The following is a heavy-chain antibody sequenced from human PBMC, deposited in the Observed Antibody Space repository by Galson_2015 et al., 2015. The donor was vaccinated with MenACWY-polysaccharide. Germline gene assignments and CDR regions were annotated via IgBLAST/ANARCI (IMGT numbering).Heavy chain of an antibody. Sequence: SLRLSCAASGFTFSTYWMHWVRQAPGKGLVWVSRIKSDGSSTNYADSVKGRFTISRDNAKNTLYLQMNSLRAEDTALYYCARGYSGYDRGQGTLVTVPA. D-gene: IGHD5-12*01. CDR3: ARGYSGYD. CDR2: IKSDGSST. J-gene: IGHJ4*02. CDR1: GFTFSTYW. V-gene: IGHV3-74*01.